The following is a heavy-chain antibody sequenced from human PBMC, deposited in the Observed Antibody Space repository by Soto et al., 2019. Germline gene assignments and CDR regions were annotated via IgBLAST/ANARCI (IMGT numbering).Heavy chain of an antibody. V-gene: IGHV1-3*01. D-gene: IGHD3-3*01. CDR2: INAGNGNT. Sequence: EASVKVSCKASGYTFTSYVMHWVRQAAGQRLEWMGWINAGNGNTKYSQKFQGRVTITRDTSASTAYMELSSLRSEDTAVYYCARTNDFWSGYLDAFDIWGQGTMVTVSS. J-gene: IGHJ3*02. CDR1: GYTFTSYV. CDR3: ARTNDFWSGYLDAFDI.